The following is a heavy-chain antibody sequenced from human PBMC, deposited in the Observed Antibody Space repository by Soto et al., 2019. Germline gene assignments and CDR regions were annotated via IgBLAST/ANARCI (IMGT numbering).Heavy chain of an antibody. CDR3: ARGVQYSSSWYGRDDAFDI. CDR2: ISAYNGNT. V-gene: IGHV1-18*01. Sequence: ASVKASCKASGYTFTSYGISWVRQAPGQGLEWMGWISAYNGNTNYAQKLQGRGTMTTDTSTSTAYMELRSLRSDDTAVYYCARGVQYSSSWYGRDDAFDIWGQGTMVTVSS. J-gene: IGHJ3*02. CDR1: GYTFTSYG. D-gene: IGHD6-13*01.